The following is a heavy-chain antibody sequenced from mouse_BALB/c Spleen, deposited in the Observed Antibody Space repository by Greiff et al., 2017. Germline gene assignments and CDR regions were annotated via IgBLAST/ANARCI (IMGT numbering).Heavy chain of an antibody. D-gene: IGHD2-14*01. CDR2: IWAGGST. CDR1: GFSLTSYG. Sequence: VQGVESGPGLVAPSQSLSITCTVSGFSLTSYGVHWVRQPPGKGLEWLGVIWAGGSTNYNSALMSRLSISKDNSKSQVFLKMNSLQTDDTAMYYCARDRDRGFAYWGQGTLVTVSA. CDR3: ARDRDRGFAY. J-gene: IGHJ3*01. V-gene: IGHV2-9*02.